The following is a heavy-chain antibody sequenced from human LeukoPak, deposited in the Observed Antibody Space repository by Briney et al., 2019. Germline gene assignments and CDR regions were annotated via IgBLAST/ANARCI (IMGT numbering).Heavy chain of an antibody. Sequence: SETLSLTCAVYGGSFSGYYWSWIRQPPGKGLEWIGSIYYSGSTYYNPSLKSRVTISVDTSKNQFSLKLSSVTAADTAVYYCARVLLWFGEPSWFDPWGQGTLVTVSS. J-gene: IGHJ5*02. V-gene: IGHV4-34*01. CDR3: ARVLLWFGEPSWFDP. CDR1: GGSFSGYY. D-gene: IGHD3-10*01. CDR2: IYYSGST.